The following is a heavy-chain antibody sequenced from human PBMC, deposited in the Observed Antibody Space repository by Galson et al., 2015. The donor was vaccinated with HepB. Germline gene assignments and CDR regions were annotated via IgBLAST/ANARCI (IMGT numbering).Heavy chain of an antibody. CDR1: GFTFSSYW. D-gene: IGHD3-10*01. CDR3: ARRISLVRGIITKPDYYYGMDV. V-gene: IGHV3-7*03. Sequence: LRLSCAASGFTFSSYWMNWVRQAPGKGLEWVAHINQDGSSRYYVDSVKGRFTISRDNAKDSVYLQLDSLRAEDTAVYYCARRISLVRGIITKPDYYYGMDVWGQGTTVTVAS. CDR2: INQDGSSR. J-gene: IGHJ6*02.